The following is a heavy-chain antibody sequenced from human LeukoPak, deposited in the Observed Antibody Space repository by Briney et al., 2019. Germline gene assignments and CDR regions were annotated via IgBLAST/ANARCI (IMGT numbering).Heavy chain of an antibody. CDR3: ARVRTVTTRPFDY. V-gene: IGHV4-31*03. D-gene: IGHD4-17*01. J-gene: IGHJ4*02. CDR2: IYYSGST. Sequence: PSETLSLTCTVSGGSISSGGYYWSWIRQHPGKGLEWIGYIYYSGSTYYNPSLKSRVTISVDTSKNQFSLKLSSVTAADTAVYYCARVRTVTTRPFDYWGQGTLVTVSS. CDR1: GGSISSGGYY.